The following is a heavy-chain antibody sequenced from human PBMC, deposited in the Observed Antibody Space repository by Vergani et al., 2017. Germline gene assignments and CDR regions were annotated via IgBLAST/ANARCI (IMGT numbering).Heavy chain of an antibody. CDR2: INLSGST. CDR1: GGSFSGYY. V-gene: IGHV4-34*01. D-gene: IGHD1-26*01. CDR3: ARGLGKWERYDYYFYMDV. J-gene: IGHJ6*03. Sequence: QVQLQQWGAGLLKPSETLSLTCAVYGGSFSGYYWSWIRQPPGKGLEWIGEINLSGSTNYNPSLKSRVIISVDTSKNQFSLKLNSVTAADTAVYYCARGLGKWERYDYYFYMDVWGKGTTVTVSS.